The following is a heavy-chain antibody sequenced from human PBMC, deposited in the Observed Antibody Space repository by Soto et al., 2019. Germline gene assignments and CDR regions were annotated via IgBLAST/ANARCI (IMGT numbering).Heavy chain of an antibody. CDR2: INPSGGST. CDR3: ARDRANFCPYTTCYRPYYYDVDV. V-gene: IGHV1-46*01. D-gene: IGHD2-2*01. J-gene: IGHJ6*02. CDR1: GYTFTSLY. Sequence: ASVKVPCKASGYTFTSLYMQWVRQLPGQGLEWMGIINPSGGSTNYAQKLRGRVTMTRDTSTSTFYMELSSLRSEDTAVYYCARDRANFCPYTTCYRPYYYDVDVWGQGTTVTVSS.